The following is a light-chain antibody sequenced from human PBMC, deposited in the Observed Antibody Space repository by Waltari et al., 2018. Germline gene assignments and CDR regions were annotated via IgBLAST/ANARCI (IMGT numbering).Light chain of an antibody. CDR1: SANIGAGYD. CDR3: QSHDRSLSGVV. Sequence: QSVLTQPPSVSGAPGQGVTIACTGSSANIGAGYDVHWYQQLPGTAPKLLIYGNSNRPSGVPDRFSGSKSGTSASLAITGLQAEDEADYYCQSHDRSLSGVVFGGGTKLTVL. V-gene: IGLV1-40*01. J-gene: IGLJ2*01. CDR2: GNS.